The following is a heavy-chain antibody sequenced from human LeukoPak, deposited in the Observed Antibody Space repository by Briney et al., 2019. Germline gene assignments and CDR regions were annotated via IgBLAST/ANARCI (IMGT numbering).Heavy chain of an antibody. V-gene: IGHV3-23*01. CDR1: GFTFSNYA. J-gene: IGHJ4*02. CDR2: ISGSGGST. Sequence: GGSLRLSCAASGFTFSNYAMSWVRQAPGKGLEWVSAISGSGGSTYYADSVKGRFTISRDNAKNSLYLQMNSLRAEDTTVYYCARVVSYYFDYWGQGTLVTVSS. CDR3: ARVVSYYFDY. D-gene: IGHD2-2*01.